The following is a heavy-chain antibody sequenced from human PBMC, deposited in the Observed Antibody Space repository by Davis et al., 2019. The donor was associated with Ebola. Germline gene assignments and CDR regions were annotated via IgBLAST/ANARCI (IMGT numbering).Heavy chain of an antibody. D-gene: IGHD5-18*01. CDR3: ARVDTAMGGALDY. V-gene: IGHV4-59*08. J-gene: IGHJ4*02. CDR2: IYYSGST. Sequence: MPSETLSLTCTVSGGSISSYYWSWIRQPPGKGLEWIGYIYYSGSTNYNPSLKSRVTISVDTSKNQFSLKLSSVTAAATAAYYCARVDTAMGGALDYWGQGTLVTVSS. CDR1: GGSISSYY.